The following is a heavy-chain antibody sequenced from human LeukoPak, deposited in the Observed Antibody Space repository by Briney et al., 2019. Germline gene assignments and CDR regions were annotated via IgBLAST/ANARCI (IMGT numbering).Heavy chain of an antibody. V-gene: IGHV3-43*02. CDR3: AKAHPSRLSLRVLDY. D-gene: IGHD3-22*01. CDR1: GFTFDDYA. J-gene: IGHJ4*02. CDR2: ISGDGGST. Sequence: GGSLRLSCAASGFTFDDYAMHWVRQAPGKGLEWVSLISGDGGSTYYADSVKGRFTISRDNSKDSLYLQMNSLRTEDTALYYCAKAHPSRLSLRVLDYWGQGTLVTASS.